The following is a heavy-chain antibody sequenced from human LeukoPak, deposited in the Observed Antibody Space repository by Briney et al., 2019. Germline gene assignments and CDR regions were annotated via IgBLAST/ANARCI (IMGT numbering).Heavy chain of an antibody. J-gene: IGHJ3*02. D-gene: IGHD6-13*01. CDR2: IYHSGST. CDR3: ASPSSRDAFDI. Sequence: PSETLSLTCTVSGGSISSGGYYWSWIRQPPGKGLEWIGYIYHSGSTYYNPSLKSRVTISVDTSKNQFSLKLSSVTAADTAVYYCASPSSRDAFDIWGQGTMVTVSS. CDR1: GGSISSGGYY. V-gene: IGHV4-30-2*01.